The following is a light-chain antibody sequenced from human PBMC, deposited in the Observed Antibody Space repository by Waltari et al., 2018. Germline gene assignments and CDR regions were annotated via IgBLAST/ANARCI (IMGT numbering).Light chain of an antibody. CDR1: SSDVGFYNY. Sequence: QSALTQPASVSWSPGQSITISCAGTSSDVGFYNYVSWYQQHPGKAPKLMIYDVFDRPAGVSNRFSGSRSGNTASLTISGLQAEDESDYYCNSYAGSSSWVFGGGTKLTVL. CDR2: DVF. V-gene: IGLV2-14*01. J-gene: IGLJ3*02. CDR3: NSYAGSSSWV.